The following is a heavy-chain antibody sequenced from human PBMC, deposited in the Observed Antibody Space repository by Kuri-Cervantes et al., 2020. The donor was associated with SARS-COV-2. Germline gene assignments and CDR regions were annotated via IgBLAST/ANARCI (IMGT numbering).Heavy chain of an antibody. J-gene: IGHJ6*03. CDR3: ARSGYYSRGVTYYYMDV. CDR1: GVSSRSHY. D-gene: IGHD3-22*01. Sequence: SETLSLTCTVSGVSSRSHYWSWMWQPAMIGRIYTSGSSNYNPSLKSRVTMSVDTSRNQFSLKLSSVTAADSAVYYCARSGYYSRGVTYYYMDVWDKGTTVTVSS. CDR2: IYTSGSS. V-gene: IGHV4-4*07.